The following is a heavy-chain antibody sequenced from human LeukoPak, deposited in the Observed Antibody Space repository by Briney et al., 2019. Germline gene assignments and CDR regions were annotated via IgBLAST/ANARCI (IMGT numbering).Heavy chain of an antibody. CDR2: INHSGST. Sequence: SSETLSLTCAVYGGSFSGYYWSWIRQPPGKGLEWIGEINHSGSTNYNPSLKSRVTISVDTSKNQFSLKLSSVTAADTAVYYCATAFMVRGAYYYYMDVWGKGTAVTVSS. V-gene: IGHV4-34*01. CDR1: GGSFSGYY. D-gene: IGHD3-10*01. CDR3: ATAFMVRGAYYYYMDV. J-gene: IGHJ6*03.